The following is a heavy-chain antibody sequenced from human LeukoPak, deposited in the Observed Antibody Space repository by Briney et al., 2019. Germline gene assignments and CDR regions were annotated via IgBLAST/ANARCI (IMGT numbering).Heavy chain of an antibody. Sequence: PSETLSLTCAVYGGSFSGYYWSWIRQPPGKGLEWIGEINHSGSTNYNPSLKSRVTISVDTSKNQFSLKLSSVTAADTAVYYCARVYYSNSYDYWYFDLWGRGTLVAVSS. CDR2: INHSGST. J-gene: IGHJ2*01. CDR3: ARVYYSNSYDYWYFDL. V-gene: IGHV4-34*01. CDR1: GGSFSGYY. D-gene: IGHD6-13*01.